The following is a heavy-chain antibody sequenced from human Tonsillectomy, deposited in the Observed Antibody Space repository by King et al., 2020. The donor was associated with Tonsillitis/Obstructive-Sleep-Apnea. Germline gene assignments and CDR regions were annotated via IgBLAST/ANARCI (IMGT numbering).Heavy chain of an antibody. D-gene: IGHD3-3*01. Sequence: VQLQQWGAGLLKPSETLSLTCAVYGGSFRGFYWSWIRQPPGKGLEWIGETNHSGSTNYNPSLKSRVTISVDTSENQFSLKLTSVTAADTAVYYCARQGGGFGAFDIWGQGTMVTVSS. CDR2: TNHSGST. CDR3: ARQGGGFGAFDI. J-gene: IGHJ3*02. CDR1: GGSFRGFY. V-gene: IGHV4-34*01.